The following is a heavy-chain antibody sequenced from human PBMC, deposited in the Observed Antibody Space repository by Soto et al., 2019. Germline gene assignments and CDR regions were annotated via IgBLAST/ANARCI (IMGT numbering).Heavy chain of an antibody. CDR3: ASTPSFWSGYYADY. V-gene: IGHV4-30-4*01. Sequence: SETLSLTCTVSGGSISSGDYYWSWIRQPPGKGLEWIGHIYYSGSTYYNPSLKSQVTISVDTSKNQFSLKLSSVTAADTAVYYCASTPSFWSGYYADYWGQGTLVTVSS. CDR1: GGSISSGDYY. D-gene: IGHD3-3*01. J-gene: IGHJ4*02. CDR2: IYYSGST.